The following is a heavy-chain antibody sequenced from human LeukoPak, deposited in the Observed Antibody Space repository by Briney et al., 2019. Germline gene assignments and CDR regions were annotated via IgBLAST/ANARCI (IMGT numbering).Heavy chain of an antibody. Sequence: GGSLRLSCEPSGLTFSTYSMNWVRQPPGKGLEWVSYISSSGSTIYYADSVKGRFTISRDNAKNSLYLQMNSLRAEDTAVYYCARGANGMDVWGQGTTVTVSS. CDR2: ISSSGSTI. CDR3: ARGANGMDV. V-gene: IGHV3-48*04. J-gene: IGHJ6*02. CDR1: GLTFSTYS.